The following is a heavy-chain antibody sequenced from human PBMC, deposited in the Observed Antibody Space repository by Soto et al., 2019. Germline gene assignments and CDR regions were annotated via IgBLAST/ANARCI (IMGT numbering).Heavy chain of an antibody. CDR2: IYPGDSDT. Sequence: GESLKISCNGSGYSFTIYWIGWVRQMPGKGLEWMGIIYPGDSDTRYSPSFQGQVTISADKSISTAHLQWSSLKASDTAMYYCARVSYFEDTRAFDIWGQGTMVTVSS. D-gene: IGHD2-15*01. CDR1: GYSFTIYW. V-gene: IGHV5-51*01. CDR3: ARVSYFEDTRAFDI. J-gene: IGHJ3*02.